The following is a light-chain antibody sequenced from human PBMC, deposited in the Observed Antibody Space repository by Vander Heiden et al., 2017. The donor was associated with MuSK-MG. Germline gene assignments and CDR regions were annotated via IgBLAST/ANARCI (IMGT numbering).Light chain of an antibody. CDR1: QDISNY. CDR2: DAS. CDR3: QQDDNLPRT. V-gene: IGKV1-33*01. Sequence: DIQRTQSPSSLSASVGDRVTITCQASQDISNYLNWYQQKPGKAPKLLIYDASNLETGVPSRFSGSGSGTDFTFTISSLQPEDIATYYCQQDDNLPRTFGQGTKLEIK. J-gene: IGKJ2*02.